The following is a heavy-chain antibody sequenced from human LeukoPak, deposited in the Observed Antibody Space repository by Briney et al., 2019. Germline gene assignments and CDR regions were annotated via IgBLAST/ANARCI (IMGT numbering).Heavy chain of an antibody. CDR1: GFTFSSYW. CDR2: INQDGSEK. D-gene: IGHD3-22*01. Sequence: GGSLRLSCAVSGFTFSSYWMNWVRQAPGKGLEWVANINQDGSEKYYVDSVKGRFTISRDNAKNSLYLQMNSLRAEDTATYYCARVTGDTSSYRPCNYWGQGTLITVSS. V-gene: IGHV3-7*01. J-gene: IGHJ4*02. CDR3: ARVTGDTSSYRPCNY.